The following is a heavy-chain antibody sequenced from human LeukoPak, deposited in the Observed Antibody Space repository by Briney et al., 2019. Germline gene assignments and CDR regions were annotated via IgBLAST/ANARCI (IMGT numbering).Heavy chain of an antibody. CDR2: ISYDGSNK. CDR3: AKLTDSSGYPIFDY. CDR1: GFTVSTNY. Sequence: GGSLRLSCAASGFTVSTNYMSWVRQAPGKGLEWVAVISYDGSNKYYADSVKGRFTISRDNSKNTLYLQMNSLRAEDTAVYYCAKLTDSSGYPIFDYWGQGTLVTVSS. V-gene: IGHV3-30*18. D-gene: IGHD3-22*01. J-gene: IGHJ4*02.